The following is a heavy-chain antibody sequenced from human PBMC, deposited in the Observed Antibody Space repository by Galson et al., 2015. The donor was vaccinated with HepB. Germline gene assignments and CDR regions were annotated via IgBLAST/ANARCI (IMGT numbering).Heavy chain of an antibody. CDR2: IKSKTDGGTT. CDR1: GFTFSNAW. J-gene: IGHJ6*02. Sequence: SLRLSCAASGFTFSNAWMSWVRQAPGKGLEWVGRIKSKTDGGTTDYAAPVKARFTISRDGSKNTLYLQMNSLKTEDTAVYYCTTDASSAYYYGYYYGMDVWGQGTTVTVSS. D-gene: IGHD3-22*01. V-gene: IGHV3-15*01. CDR3: TTDASSAYYYGYYYGMDV.